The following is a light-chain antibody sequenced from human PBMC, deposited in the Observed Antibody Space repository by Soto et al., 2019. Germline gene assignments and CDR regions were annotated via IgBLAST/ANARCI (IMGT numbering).Light chain of an antibody. CDR3: QQYNSYPRT. CDR1: QGISSW. Sequence: DIQVTQSPSSVSASVGDRVTITCRASQGISSWLAWYQQKPGKAPKLLIYDASSLESGVPSRFSGSGSGTEFTLTISSLQPDDFATYYCQQYNSYPRTFGQGTKVDIK. V-gene: IGKV1-5*01. CDR2: DAS. J-gene: IGKJ1*01.